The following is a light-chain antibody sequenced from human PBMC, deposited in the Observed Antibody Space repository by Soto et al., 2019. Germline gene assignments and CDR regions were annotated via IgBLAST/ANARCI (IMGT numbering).Light chain of an antibody. Sequence: ETVMTQSPATLSVSPGERATLSCRASQSVGRNLAWYQQKPGQAPRLLIYDASTRATGIPARCSGSGSGTEFALTISSLQSEDFAVYYYQHYNYWPPWTFGQGTKVEIK. CDR3: QHYNYWPPWT. J-gene: IGKJ1*01. CDR2: DAS. CDR1: QSVGRN. V-gene: IGKV3-15*01.